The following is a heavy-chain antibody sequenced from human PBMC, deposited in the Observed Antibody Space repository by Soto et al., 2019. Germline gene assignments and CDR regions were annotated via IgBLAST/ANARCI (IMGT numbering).Heavy chain of an antibody. J-gene: IGHJ4*02. CDR2: TITSANTV. V-gene: IGHV3-48*03. CDR1: GHSFSTYE. CDR3: ARDPFCSGGNCYRNL. Sequence: GSLTLSCAASGHSFSTYEMNSFRQAQGKGLEWVSYTITSANTVEYADSVKGRVTIPRANAENSVYLQIECVRDEDMAVYYCARDPFCSGGNCYRNLWGQGTLVTVSS. D-gene: IGHD2-15*01.